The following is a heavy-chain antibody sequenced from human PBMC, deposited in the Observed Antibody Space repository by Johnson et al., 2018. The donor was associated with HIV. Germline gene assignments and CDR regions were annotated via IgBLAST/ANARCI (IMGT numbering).Heavy chain of an antibody. V-gene: IGHV3-30*18. D-gene: IGHD3-10*01. CDR2: ISYDGSNK. CDR1: GFTFSNAW. J-gene: IGHJ3*01. CDR3: VKDRGYAFDF. Sequence: QMQLVESGGGLVKPGGSLRLSCAASGFTFSNAWMSWVRQAPGKGLEWVAVISYDGSNKYYADSVKGRFTISRDTSKKTLYLQMSSLRPEDTAMYYCVKDRGYAFDFWGQGTMVTVSS.